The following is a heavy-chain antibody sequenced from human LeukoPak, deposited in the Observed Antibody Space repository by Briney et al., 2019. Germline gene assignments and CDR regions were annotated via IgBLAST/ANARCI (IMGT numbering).Heavy chain of an antibody. V-gene: IGHV4-34*01. CDR3: AGHWAYGDYV. CDR2: INHSGST. J-gene: IGHJ4*02. D-gene: IGHD4-17*01. Sequence: NPSETLSLTCAVYGGSFSGYYWSWIRQPPGKGLEWIGEINHSGSTNYNPSLKSRVTISVDTSKNQFSLKLSSVTAADTAVYYCAGHWAYGDYVWGRGTLVTVSS. CDR1: GGSFSGYY.